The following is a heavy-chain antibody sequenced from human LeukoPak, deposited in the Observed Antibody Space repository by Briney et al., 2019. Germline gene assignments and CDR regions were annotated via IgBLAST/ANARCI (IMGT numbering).Heavy chain of an antibody. V-gene: IGHV1-18*01. Sequence: ASVKVSCRASGYTVTSYGITWVRQALGQGLEWMGWISAYTGNTRYAQKLQGRVTMTTDTSTSTAYVELRSLRSDDTAVYCCARFLDRDGYNFFDYWGQGTLVTVSS. D-gene: IGHD5-24*01. CDR3: ARFLDRDGYNFFDY. J-gene: IGHJ4*02. CDR1: GYTVTSYG. CDR2: ISAYTGNT.